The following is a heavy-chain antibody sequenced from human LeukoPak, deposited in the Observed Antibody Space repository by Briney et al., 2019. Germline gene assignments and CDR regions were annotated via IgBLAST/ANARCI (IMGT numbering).Heavy chain of an antibody. Sequence: PGGSLRLSCAASGINFRSSGMHWVRQAPGKGLEWVTFIQNDGSDKSYAASVKGRFTISRDNSKNTVYLHMNSLRADDTALYYCAREGGGAAAGRFDYWGQGTLVTVSS. CDR1: GINFRSSG. D-gene: IGHD6-13*01. V-gene: IGHV3-30*02. J-gene: IGHJ4*02. CDR3: AREGGGAAAGRFDY. CDR2: IQNDGSDK.